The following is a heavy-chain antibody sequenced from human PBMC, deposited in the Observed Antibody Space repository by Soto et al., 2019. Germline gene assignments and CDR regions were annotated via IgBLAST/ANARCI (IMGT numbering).Heavy chain of an antibody. D-gene: IGHD3-22*01. J-gene: IGHJ4*02. V-gene: IGHV3-30-3*01. CDR1: GFTFSSYA. CDR2: ISYDGSNK. CDR3: VRDGNHYDSSGPCFDY. Sequence: PGXSLRLSCAASGFTFSSYAMHWVRQAPGKGLEWVAVISYDGSNKYYADSVKGRFTISRDNSKNTLYLQMNSLRTEDTAVHYCVRDGNHYDSSGPCFDYWGQGTLVTVSS.